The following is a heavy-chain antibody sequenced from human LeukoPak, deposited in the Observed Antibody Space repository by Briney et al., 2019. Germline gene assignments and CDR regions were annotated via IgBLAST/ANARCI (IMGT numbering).Heavy chain of an antibody. CDR1: GYTFSNYY. V-gene: IGHV1-46*01. Sequence: ASVKVSCKASGYTFSNYYIHWVRQAPGQGLEWMGIITPSGGATKYAQKFQGRVTMTRDTSISTAYMELSRLRSDDTAVYYCARDSHYYGSGSYSTRYWGQGTLVTVSS. J-gene: IGHJ4*02. CDR3: ARDSHYYGSGSYSTRY. CDR2: ITPSGGAT. D-gene: IGHD3-10*01.